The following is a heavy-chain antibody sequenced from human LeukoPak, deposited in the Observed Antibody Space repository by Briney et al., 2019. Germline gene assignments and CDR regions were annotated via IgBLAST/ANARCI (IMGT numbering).Heavy chain of an antibody. J-gene: IGHJ6*02. CDR3: ARGGYAHYYGMDV. V-gene: IGHV3-53*01. CDR2: IYSGGTT. CDR1: GFTVSTNY. D-gene: IGHD5-18*01. Sequence: GGSLRLSCAASGFTVSTNYMSWVRQAPGKGLEWVSVIYSGGTTNYADSVKGRFTISRDNSKNTVYLQMNSLRAEDTAVYYCARGGYAHYYGMDVWGQGTTVTVSS.